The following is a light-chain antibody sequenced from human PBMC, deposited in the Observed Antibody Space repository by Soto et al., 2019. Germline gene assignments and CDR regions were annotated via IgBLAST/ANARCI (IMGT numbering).Light chain of an antibody. CDR3: MQALQTAWT. J-gene: IGKJ1*01. CDR2: LGS. CDR1: QSLLHSNGYNY. Sequence: DIVMTQSPLSLPVTPGEPASISCRSSQSLLHSNGYNYLDWYLQKPGQSPQLLIYLGSNRASGVPDRFSGSGSGTDFTLKISRVEAEDVGVYYCMQALQTAWTFGQGTRWISN. V-gene: IGKV2-28*01.